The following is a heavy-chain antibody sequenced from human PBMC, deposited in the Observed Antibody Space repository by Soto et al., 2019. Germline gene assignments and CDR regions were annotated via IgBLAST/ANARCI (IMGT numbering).Heavy chain of an antibody. V-gene: IGHV1-3*01. CDR3: ARGPRVGEQQLVRFFDY. CDR1: GYTFTSYA. CDR2: INAGNGNT. D-gene: IGHD6-13*01. J-gene: IGHJ4*02. Sequence: ASVKVSCKASGYTFTSYAMHWVRQAPGQRLEWMGWINAGNGNTKYSQKFQGRVTITRNTSASTAYMELSSLRSEDTVVFYCARGPRVGEQQLVRFFDYWGQGTLVTVSS.